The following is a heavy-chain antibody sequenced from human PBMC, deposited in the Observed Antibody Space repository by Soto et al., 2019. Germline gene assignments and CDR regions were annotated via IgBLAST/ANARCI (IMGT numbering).Heavy chain of an antibody. J-gene: IGHJ4*02. D-gene: IGHD1-26*01. V-gene: IGHV1-2*04. CDR3: ARQVGALYYFAY. Sequence: ASVKVSCKASGNTFTGYYMHWVRQAPGQGLEWMGWINPNSGGTNYAQKFQGWVTMTRDTSISTAYMELSRLRSDDTAVYYWARQVGALYYFAYRGQGTLVTVSS. CDR2: INPNSGGT. CDR1: GNTFTGYY.